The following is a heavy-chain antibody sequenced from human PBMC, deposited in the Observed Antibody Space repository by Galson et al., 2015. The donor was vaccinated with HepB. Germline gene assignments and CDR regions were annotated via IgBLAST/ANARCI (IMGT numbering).Heavy chain of an antibody. CDR2: IWYDGDNK. J-gene: IGHJ4*02. CDR3: ARGIGYNYGAVDY. D-gene: IGHD5-18*01. V-gene: IGHV3-33*01. Sequence: SLRLSCAASGFTFSSYGMHWVRQAPGKGLEWVAVIWYDGDNKYYADSVKGRFTISRDNSKNTLYLQMNSLRAEDTAVYYCARGIGYNYGAVDYWGQGTLVTVSS. CDR1: GFTFSSYG.